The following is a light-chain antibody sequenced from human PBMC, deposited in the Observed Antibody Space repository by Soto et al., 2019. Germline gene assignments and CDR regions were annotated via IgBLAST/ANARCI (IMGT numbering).Light chain of an antibody. J-gene: IGLJ1*01. Sequence: QSVLTQPAFVSGSPGQSITISCTGTSSDVGGYDYVSWYQLHPGKAPKLMVFEVSNRPSGVSYRFSGSKSGNTASLTISGLQAEDEADYFRSSYSISTAYLYGTGTKVTVL. CDR2: EVS. CDR1: SSDVGGYDY. V-gene: IGLV2-14*01. CDR3: SSYSISTAYL.